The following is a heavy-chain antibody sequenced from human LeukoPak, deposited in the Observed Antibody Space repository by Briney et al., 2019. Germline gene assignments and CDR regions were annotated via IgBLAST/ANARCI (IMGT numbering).Heavy chain of an antibody. CDR2: IYTSGST. V-gene: IGHV4-4*07. J-gene: IGHJ3*02. D-gene: IGHD3-9*01. CDR3: ARERPTVLRYFDWSNHDTFDI. Sequence: SETLSLTCTVSGGSIRSYYWSWIRQPAGKGLEWIGRIYTSGSTNYNPSLKSRVTMSVDTSKNQFSLKLSSVTAADTAVYYCARERPTVLRYFDWSNHDTFDIWGQGTMVTVSS. CDR1: GGSIRSYY.